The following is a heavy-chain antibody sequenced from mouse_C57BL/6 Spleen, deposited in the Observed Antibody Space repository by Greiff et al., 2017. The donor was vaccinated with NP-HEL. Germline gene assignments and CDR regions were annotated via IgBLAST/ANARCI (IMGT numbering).Heavy chain of an antibody. J-gene: IGHJ2*01. D-gene: IGHD2-1*01. V-gene: IGHV5-4*01. Sequence: EVHLVESGGGLVKPGGSLKLSCAASGFTFSSYAMSWVRPTPEKRLEWVATISDGGSYTYYPDNVKGRFTISRDNAKNNLYLQMSHLKSEDTAMYYCAREGDYGNYFDYWGQGTTLTVSS. CDR1: GFTFSSYA. CDR3: AREGDYGNYFDY. CDR2: ISDGGSYT.